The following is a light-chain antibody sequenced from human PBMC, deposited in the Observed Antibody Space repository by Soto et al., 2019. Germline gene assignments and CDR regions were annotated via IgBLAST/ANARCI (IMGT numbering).Light chain of an antibody. CDR3: QQYYSTPWT. Sequence: DIVMTQSPDSLAVXXGXXXXXXXXSSXSVXYSSNNKNYLAWYQQKPGQPPKLLIYWASTRESGVPDRFSGSGSGTDFTLTISSLQAEDVAVYYCQQYYSTPWTFGQGTKVGIK. CDR1: XSVXYSSNNKNY. J-gene: IGKJ1*01. CDR2: WAS. V-gene: IGKV4-1*01.